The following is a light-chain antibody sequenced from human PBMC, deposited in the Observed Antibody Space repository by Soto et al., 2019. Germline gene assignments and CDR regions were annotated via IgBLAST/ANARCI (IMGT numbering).Light chain of an antibody. V-gene: IGKV3-15*01. Sequence: EIVLTQSPATLSVSLGDSATLSCRAGQSVSLSLAWYQMRPGQPPRLLIYGASTRATDIPARFRGIVSGTDFTLTISSLQSEDLAVYVGQQYQIWPSWTFCQGTKVDIK. J-gene: IGKJ1*01. CDR1: QSVSLS. CDR2: GAS. CDR3: QQYQIWPSWT.